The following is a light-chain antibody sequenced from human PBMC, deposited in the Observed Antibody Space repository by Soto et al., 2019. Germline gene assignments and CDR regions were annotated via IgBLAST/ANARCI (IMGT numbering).Light chain of an antibody. V-gene: IGKV2-30*01. CDR2: KVS. Sequence: EVVMTQSPLTLPVTLGQPASISCRSSQSLAYIDGNTYLSWFQQRPGQSPRRLIYKVSIRESGVPDRFSGSGSGTDFSLKISRVEAEDVGVYYCMQGTHWPPYTFGQGTKLEIK. CDR1: QSLAYIDGNTY. J-gene: IGKJ2*01. CDR3: MQGTHWPPYT.